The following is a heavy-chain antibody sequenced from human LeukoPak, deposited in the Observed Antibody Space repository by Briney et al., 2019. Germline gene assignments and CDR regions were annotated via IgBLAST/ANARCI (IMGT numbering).Heavy chain of an antibody. CDR3: ARLPSRDNWDRGYYYGMDV. CDR2: TYYSGST. J-gene: IGHJ6*02. D-gene: IGHD1-20*01. Sequence: SSETLSLTCTVSGGSISSYYWSWIRQPPGKGLEWIGYTYYSGSTNYNPSLKSRVTISVDTSKNQLSLKLSSVTAADTAVYYCARLPSRDNWDRGYYYGMDVWGQGTTVTVSS. CDR1: GGSISSYY. V-gene: IGHV4-59*08.